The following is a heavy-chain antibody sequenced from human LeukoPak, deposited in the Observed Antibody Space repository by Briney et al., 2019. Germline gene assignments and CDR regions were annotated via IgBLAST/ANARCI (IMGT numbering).Heavy chain of an antibody. CDR1: GFTFSSYS. CDR3: ARDQYGDYALDY. V-gene: IGHV3-21*01. Sequence: GGSLRLSCSASGFTFSSYSMNWVRQAPGKGLEWVSSISSISYIYYADSVKGRFTISRDTAKNSLYLQMNSLRAEDTAVYYCARDQYGDYALDYWGQGTLVTVSS. CDR2: ISSISYI. D-gene: IGHD4-17*01. J-gene: IGHJ4*02.